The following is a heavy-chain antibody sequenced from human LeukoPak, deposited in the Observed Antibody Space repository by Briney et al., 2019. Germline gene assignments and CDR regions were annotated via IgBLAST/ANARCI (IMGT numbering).Heavy chain of an antibody. Sequence: PGGSLRLSCAASGFSFSDYGMTWVRQAPGKGLEWVSGISGSGDRTFYADSVKGRFTISRDNAKNSLYLQMNSLRAEDTALYYCAKDSVPYYYYYYMDVWGKGTTVTVSS. CDR1: GFSFSDYG. D-gene: IGHD6-6*01. CDR2: ISGSGDRT. J-gene: IGHJ6*03. V-gene: IGHV3-23*01. CDR3: AKDSVPYYYYYYMDV.